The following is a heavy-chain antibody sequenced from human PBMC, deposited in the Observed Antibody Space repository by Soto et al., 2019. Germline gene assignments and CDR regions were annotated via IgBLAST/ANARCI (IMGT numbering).Heavy chain of an antibody. Sequence: RSLTCTVSGGSISSGGYHWSWIRQHPGKGLEWIGYIYYSGSTYYNPSLKSRVTISVDTSKNQFSLKLSSVTAADTAVYYCARFVDTAIFSDNWFDPWGQGTLVTVSS. CDR3: ARFVDTAIFSDNWFDP. V-gene: IGHV4-31*03. CDR1: GGSISSGGYH. J-gene: IGHJ5*02. D-gene: IGHD5-18*01. CDR2: IYYSGST.